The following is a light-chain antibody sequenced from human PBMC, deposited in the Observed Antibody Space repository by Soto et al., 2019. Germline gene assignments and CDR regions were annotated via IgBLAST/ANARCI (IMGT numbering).Light chain of an antibody. CDR2: GNN. Sequence: QSVLTQPPSVSGAPGQRVTISCTGSSSNIGAGYAVHWYQQLPGTAPKLLIFGNNNRPSGVPDRFSASRSGTSASLAITGLQDEDESDYYCQSYDNSLGAAHVFGTGTKLTVL. J-gene: IGLJ1*01. V-gene: IGLV1-40*01. CDR3: QSYDNSLGAAHV. CDR1: SSNIGAGYA.